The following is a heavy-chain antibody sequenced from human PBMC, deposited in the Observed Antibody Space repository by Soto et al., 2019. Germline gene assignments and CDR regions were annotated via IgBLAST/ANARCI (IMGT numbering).Heavy chain of an antibody. CDR3: ARDNYYDSSGYYPHFDN. V-gene: IGHV3-11*01. CDR1: GFTFSDYY. CDR2: ISSSGSTI. D-gene: IGHD3-22*01. J-gene: IGHJ4*02. Sequence: GGSLRLSCAASGFTFSDYYMSWIRQAPGKGLEWVSYISSSGSTIYYADSVKGRSTISRDNAKNSLYLQMNSLRAEDTAVYYCARDNYYDSSGYYPHFDNWGQGTRVKVSS.